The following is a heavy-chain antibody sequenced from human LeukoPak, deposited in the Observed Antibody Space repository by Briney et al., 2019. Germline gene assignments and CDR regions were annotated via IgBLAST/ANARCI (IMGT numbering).Heavy chain of an antibody. V-gene: IGHV3-23*01. CDR1: GFTFSTYA. J-gene: IGHJ4*02. CDR3: AAGPYGGNTPFDY. Sequence: PGGSLRLSCGASGFTFSTYAMSWVRQGPLKGLEWASAIGGSGGSTDYADSVKGRFIISRDNSKNAVYLQMNSLRAEDSAVYYCAAGPYGGNTPFDYWGQGTLVTISS. D-gene: IGHD4-23*01. CDR2: IGGSGGST.